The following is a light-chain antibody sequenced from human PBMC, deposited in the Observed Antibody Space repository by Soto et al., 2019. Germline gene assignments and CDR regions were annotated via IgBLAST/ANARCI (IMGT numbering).Light chain of an antibody. CDR1: QSVTSNY. CDR2: NAS. V-gene: IGKV3-20*01. Sequence: EIVLTQSPGTLSLSPGERATLSCRASQSVTSNYLAWYQQKPGQAPRLLIYNASNRATGIPDRFSGSGSGTDFTLTISRLEPEDFAVYYCQQYGTSPSTFCGGTKVEIK. CDR3: QQYGTSPST. J-gene: IGKJ4*01.